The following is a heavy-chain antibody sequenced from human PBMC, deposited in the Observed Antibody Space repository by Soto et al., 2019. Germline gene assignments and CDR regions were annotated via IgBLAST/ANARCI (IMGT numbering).Heavy chain of an antibody. CDR2: ISGIGDYT. V-gene: IGHV3-23*01. CDR3: AKDSRSHPQGWFDP. Sequence: EVPLLESGGGLVQPGESLRLSCAASGFTFSSYAMTWVRQARGKGLEWVSSISGIGDYTYFADSVKGRFTISRDNSKDTLNLQMSSLRVEDTAIYYCAKDSRSHPQGWFDPWGQGTLVTVSS. CDR1: GFTFSSYA. D-gene: IGHD2-15*01. J-gene: IGHJ5*02.